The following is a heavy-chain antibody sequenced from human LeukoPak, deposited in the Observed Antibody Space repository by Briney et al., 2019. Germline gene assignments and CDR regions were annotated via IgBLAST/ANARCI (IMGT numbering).Heavy chain of an antibody. Sequence: SQTLSLTCTVSGVSIITNYWSWLRQSPGKGLEWVGNIYYTGGATYNPSLQTPVTSSLDTSKNQFSLTLNSVTAADTAIYYCAREGSVSTGRWKNYYHFMDVWGKGTTVIVSS. CDR2: IYYTGGA. J-gene: IGHJ6*03. V-gene: IGHV4-59*01. CDR3: AREGSVSTGRWKNYYHFMDV. CDR1: GVSIITNY. D-gene: IGHD2-8*02.